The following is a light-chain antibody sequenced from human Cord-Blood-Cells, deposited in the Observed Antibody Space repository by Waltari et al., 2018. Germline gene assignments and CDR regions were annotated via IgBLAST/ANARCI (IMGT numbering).Light chain of an antibody. Sequence: DIVMTQSPDSLAVSLGERATINCKSSQSVLYSSNNKNYLAWYQQKPGQPPKLLIYWASTRESGVPDRFSGSGSGTDFPLTISSLQAEDLAVYYCQQYYSTPYTFGQGTKLEIK. CDR2: WAS. CDR3: QQYYSTPYT. V-gene: IGKV4-1*01. CDR1: QSVLYSSNNKNY. J-gene: IGKJ2*01.